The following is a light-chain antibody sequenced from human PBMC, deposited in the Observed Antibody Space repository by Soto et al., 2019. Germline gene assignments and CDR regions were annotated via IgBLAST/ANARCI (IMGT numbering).Light chain of an antibody. CDR2: GAS. V-gene: IGKV3-15*01. Sequence: PGARATLSCRASQSVSSNYLAWFQERPGQAPRLLISGASTRATGIPARFSGSGSGTEFTLTISSLQSEDFAVYYCQQYNNWPPTFGQGTKVDI. CDR1: QSVSSN. J-gene: IGKJ1*01. CDR3: QQYNNWPPT.